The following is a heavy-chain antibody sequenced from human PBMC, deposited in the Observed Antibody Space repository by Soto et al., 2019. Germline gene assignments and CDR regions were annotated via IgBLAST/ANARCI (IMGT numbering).Heavy chain of an antibody. D-gene: IGHD3-10*01. Sequence: GQSLKISCKGSGYSFTSYWISWVRQMPGKSLEWMGRIDPSDSYTNYSPAFQGHVTISADKSISTAYLQWSSVKDSDTAMYYCARKLLWFGESQEYYYGMEVWGQGTTVTV. V-gene: IGHV5-10-1*01. J-gene: IGHJ6*02. CDR3: ARKLLWFGESQEYYYGMEV. CDR2: IDPSDSYT. CDR1: GYSFTSYW.